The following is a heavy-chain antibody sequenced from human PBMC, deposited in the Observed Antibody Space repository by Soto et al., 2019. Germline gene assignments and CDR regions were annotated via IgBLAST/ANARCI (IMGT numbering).Heavy chain of an antibody. Sequence: QVQLVQSGAEVKKPWASLKVSCKASGYTFTSYDINWVRQATGQGLEWMGWMNPNSGNTGYAQKFQGRVTMTRNTAISTAYMELCSLRSEDTAMYYCARERNMYGVDVWGQGTTVTVSS. CDR3: ARERNMYGVDV. CDR1: GYTFTSYD. D-gene: IGHD1-1*01. CDR2: MNPNSGNT. V-gene: IGHV1-8*01. J-gene: IGHJ6*02.